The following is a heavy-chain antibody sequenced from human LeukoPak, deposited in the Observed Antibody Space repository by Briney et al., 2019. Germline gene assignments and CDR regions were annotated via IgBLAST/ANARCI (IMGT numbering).Heavy chain of an antibody. CDR1: GGSISSYN. Sequence: SETLSLICTVSGGSISSYNWSWIRQPAGKGLEWIGHIYISGYTNYNPSLKSRVTISVDTSKNQFSLKLSSVTAADTAVYYCARAGEFTIFGVVINQYYYGMDVWGQGTTVTVSS. CDR2: IYISGYT. CDR3: ARAGEFTIFGVVINQYYYGMDV. D-gene: IGHD3-3*01. V-gene: IGHV4-4*07. J-gene: IGHJ6*02.